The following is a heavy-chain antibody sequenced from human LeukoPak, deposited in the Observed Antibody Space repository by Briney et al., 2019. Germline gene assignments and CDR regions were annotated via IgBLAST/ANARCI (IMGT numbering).Heavy chain of an antibody. D-gene: IGHD1-1*01. CDR2: IYLGDSDT. CDR3: VRHRNWNYDY. Sequence: GESLKISCKGSGDSFTTYWIGWLRQMPGKGLEWMGIIYLGDSDTRYSPSFQGQVTISADKSINTACLQWSGLKASDTAMYYCVRHRNWNYDYWGQGTLVTVSS. CDR1: GDSFTTYW. J-gene: IGHJ4*02. V-gene: IGHV5-51*01.